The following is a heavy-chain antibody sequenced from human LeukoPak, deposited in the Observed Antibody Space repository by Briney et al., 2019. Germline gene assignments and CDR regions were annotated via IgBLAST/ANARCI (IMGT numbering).Heavy chain of an antibody. CDR1: GFTFSNYW. CDR3: ARSRRDGDYLFNAFDI. D-gene: IGHD4-17*01. Sequence: GGSLRLSCAASGFTFSNYWMSWVRQAPGKGLEWVANIKQDGSEKYYVDSVKGRFTISRDNARNSLELQMNSLRAEDTAVYYCARSRRDGDYLFNAFDIWGQGTMVTVSS. J-gene: IGHJ3*02. V-gene: IGHV3-7*01. CDR2: IKQDGSEK.